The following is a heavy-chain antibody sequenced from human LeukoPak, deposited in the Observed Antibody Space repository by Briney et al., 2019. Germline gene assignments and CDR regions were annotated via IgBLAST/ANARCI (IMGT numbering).Heavy chain of an antibody. CDR3: AKGRQWEPSHY. Sequence: PGGSLRLSCAASGFTFSSYAMSWVRQSPGKGLEWVSGISGSAAVTYYADSVKGRFTISRDNSKNTLYLQMNSLRAEDTAVYYCAKGRQWEPSHYWGQGTLVTVSS. J-gene: IGHJ4*02. CDR1: GFTFSSYA. D-gene: IGHD1-26*01. CDR2: ISGSAAVT. V-gene: IGHV3-23*01.